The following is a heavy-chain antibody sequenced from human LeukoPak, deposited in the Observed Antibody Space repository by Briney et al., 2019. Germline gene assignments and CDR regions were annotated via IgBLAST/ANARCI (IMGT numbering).Heavy chain of an antibody. J-gene: IGHJ3*02. D-gene: IGHD6-19*01. CDR2: IIPSGGTT. CDR3: ARGAQIAVAGSFDAFDI. Sequence: GASVKVSCKASGYTFSSYYMHWVRQAPGQGLEWMGIIIPSGGTTTYAQKFQGRVTMTRDTSTGTVYMELNSLRSEDTAVYYCARGAQIAVAGSFDAFDIWGQGTMVTVSS. V-gene: IGHV1-46*01. CDR1: GYTFSSYY.